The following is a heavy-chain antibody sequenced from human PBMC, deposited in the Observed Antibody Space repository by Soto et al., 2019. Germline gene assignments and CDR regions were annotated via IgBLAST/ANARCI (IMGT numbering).Heavy chain of an antibody. V-gene: IGHV1-46*01. J-gene: IGHJ4*02. CDR1: GYTFTSYY. D-gene: IGHD3-22*01. Sequence: QVKLVQSGAEVKKPGSSVKVSCKASGYTFTSYYMHWVRQAPGQGLEWMGIINPSGGSTSYAQKFQGRVTMTRDTSTSTVYMELSSLRSEDTAVYYCARVGGPEGDDYYDSSGYPAGYWGQGTLVTVSS. CDR3: ARVGGPEGDDYYDSSGYPAGY. CDR2: INPSGGST.